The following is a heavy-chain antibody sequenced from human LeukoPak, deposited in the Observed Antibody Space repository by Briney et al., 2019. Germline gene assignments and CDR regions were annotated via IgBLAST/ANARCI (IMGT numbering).Heavy chain of an antibody. J-gene: IGHJ4*02. CDR3: ARDQEGFDY. V-gene: IGHV1-46*01. CDR1: GYTFTSNY. Sequence: ASVKVSCKASGYTFTSNYIHWVRQAPGQGLEWMGMIYPRDGSTSYAQKFQGRVTVARDTSTSTVHMELSGLRSEDTAVYYCARDQEGFDYWGQGTLVTVSS. CDR2: IYPRDGST.